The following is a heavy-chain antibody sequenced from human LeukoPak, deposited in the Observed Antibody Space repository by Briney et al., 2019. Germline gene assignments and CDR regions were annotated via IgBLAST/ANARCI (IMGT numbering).Heavy chain of an antibody. CDR3: ARVSRGSNGYYTHFFDH. V-gene: IGHV4-30-2*01. D-gene: IGHD3-3*01. J-gene: IGHJ4*02. Sequence: SETLSLTCAVSGGSISGGGYSWSWIRQPPGKGLEWIGYIYHSGSTYYSPSLTSRLTISVDRSKNQFSLKPSSVSAADTAVYYCARVSRGSNGYYTHFFDHWGQGTLVTVSS. CDR1: GGSISGGGYS. CDR2: IYHSGST.